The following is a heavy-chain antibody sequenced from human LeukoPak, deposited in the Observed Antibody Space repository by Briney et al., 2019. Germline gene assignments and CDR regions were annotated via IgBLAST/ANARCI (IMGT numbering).Heavy chain of an antibody. D-gene: IGHD2-21*02. J-gene: IGHJ6*02. CDR3: ARACGGDCYHLNYYYYYGMDV. CDR1: GYTFTSYD. V-gene: IGHV1-8*01. Sequence: ASVKVSCKASGYTFTSYDINWVRQATGQGLEWMGWMNPNSGNTGYAQKFQGRVTMTRNTSTSTAYMELSSLRSEDTAVYYCARACGGDCYHLNYYYYYGMDVWGQGTTVTVSS. CDR2: MNPNSGNT.